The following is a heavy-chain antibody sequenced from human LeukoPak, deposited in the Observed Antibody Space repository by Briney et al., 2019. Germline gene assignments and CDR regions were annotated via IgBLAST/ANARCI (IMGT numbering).Heavy chain of an antibody. CDR1: GFTFSSYW. D-gene: IGHD4-23*01. CDR2: IKQDGSEK. J-gene: IGHJ4*02. Sequence: AGGSLRLSCAASGFTFSSYWMSWVRQAPGKGLEWVANIKQDGSEKYYVDSVKGRFTISRDNAKNSLYLQMNSLRAEDTAVYYCARPVYYGGNSRYFDYWGQGALVTVSS. CDR3: ARPVYYGGNSRYFDY. V-gene: IGHV3-7*01.